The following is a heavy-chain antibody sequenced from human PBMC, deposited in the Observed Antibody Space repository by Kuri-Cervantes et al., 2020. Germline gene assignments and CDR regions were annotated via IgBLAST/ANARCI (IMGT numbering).Heavy chain of an antibody. D-gene: IGHD3-10*01. V-gene: IGHV3-9*01. CDR1: GFTFDDYA. Sequence: SLKISCAASGFTFDDYAMHWVRQAPGKGLEWVSGISWNSGRRAYADSVKGRFTISRDNAKNSLYLQMKSLRGEDTAVYYCARAPLTRRGIEDDDAFDIWGQGTMVTVSS. CDR3: ARAPLTRRGIEDDDAFDI. J-gene: IGHJ3*02. CDR2: ISWNSGRR.